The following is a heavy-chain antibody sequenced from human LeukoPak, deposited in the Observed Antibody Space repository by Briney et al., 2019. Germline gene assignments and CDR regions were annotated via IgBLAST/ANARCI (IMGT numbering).Heavy chain of an antibody. D-gene: IGHD2-15*01. Sequence: PGGSLRLSCAASGFTFDDYAMHCVRQAPGKGLEWVSLISGDGGSTYYADSVKGRFTISRDNSKNSLYLQMNSLRTEDTALYYCAKDSYCSGGSCYHFGYWGQGTLVTVSS. CDR2: ISGDGGST. CDR3: AKDSYCSGGSCYHFGY. J-gene: IGHJ4*02. CDR1: GFTFDDYA. V-gene: IGHV3-43*02.